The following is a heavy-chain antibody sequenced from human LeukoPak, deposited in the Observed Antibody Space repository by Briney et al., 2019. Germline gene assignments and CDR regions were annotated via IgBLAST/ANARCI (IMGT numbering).Heavy chain of an antibody. V-gene: IGHV1-2*06. CDR1: GYTFTGYY. D-gene: IGHD3-22*01. CDR2: INPNSGGT. J-gene: IGHJ6*04. Sequence: ASVKVSCKASGYTFTGYYMHWVRQAPGQGPEWMGRINPNSGGTNYAQKFQGRVTMTRDTSISTAYMELSRLRSDDTAVYYCFFYDSSGYGLDVWGKGTTVTVSS. CDR3: FFYDSSGYGLDV.